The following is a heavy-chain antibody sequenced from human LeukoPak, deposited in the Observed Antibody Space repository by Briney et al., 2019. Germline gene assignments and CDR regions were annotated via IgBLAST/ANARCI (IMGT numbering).Heavy chain of an antibody. V-gene: IGHV4-39*01. CDR2: IYYSGST. CDR3: ARHPFGGSYDSRRTAARSYWYFDL. J-gene: IGHJ2*01. D-gene: IGHD3-16*01. Sequence: MSSETLSLTCTVSGGSISSSSYYWGWLRQPPGKGLEWIVSIYYSGSTYYNSSLKSRVTISVYTSKNQFSLKLSSVTAADTAVYYCARHPFGGSYDSRRTAARSYWYFDLWGRGTLVTVSS. CDR1: GGSISSSSYY.